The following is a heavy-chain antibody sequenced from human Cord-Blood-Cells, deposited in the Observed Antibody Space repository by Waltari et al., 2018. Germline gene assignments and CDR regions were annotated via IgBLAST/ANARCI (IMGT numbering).Heavy chain of an antibody. Sequence: QVQLVQSGAEVKKPGASVKVSCKVSGYTLTELSMHWVRQAPGKGLEWMGGFEPEDGETIYAPKFQGRVTMTEDTPTDTAYMELRSLRSEDTAVYYCALGRAPIDYWGQGTLVTVSS. CDR3: ALGRAPIDY. CDR2: FEPEDGET. CDR1: GYTLTELS. J-gene: IGHJ4*02. D-gene: IGHD2-15*01. V-gene: IGHV1-24*01.